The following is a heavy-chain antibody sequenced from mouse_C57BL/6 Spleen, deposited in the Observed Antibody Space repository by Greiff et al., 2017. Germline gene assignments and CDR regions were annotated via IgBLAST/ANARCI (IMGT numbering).Heavy chain of an antibody. V-gene: IGHV1-52*01. D-gene: IGHD2-4*01. J-gene: IGHJ4*01. Sequence: QVQLQQPGAELVRPGSSVKLSCKASGYTFTSYWMHWVKQRPIQGLEWIGNIDPSDSETHYNQKFKDKATLTVDKSSSTAYMQLSSLTSEDSAVYYCARYDYDVGYAMDDWGQGTSVTVSS. CDR3: ARYDYDVGYAMDD. CDR1: GYTFTSYW. CDR2: IDPSDSET.